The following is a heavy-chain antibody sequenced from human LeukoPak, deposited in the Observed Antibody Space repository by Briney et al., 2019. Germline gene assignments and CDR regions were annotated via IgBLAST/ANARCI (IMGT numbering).Heavy chain of an antibody. Sequence: PGGSLRLSCAASGFTFSTYALHWVRQAPGKGLEWVAVIWYDGSNKYYADSVKGRFTISRDNSKNTLYLQMNSLRAEDTAVYYCARDRSYGGPHNWFDPWGQGTLVTVSS. CDR2: IWYDGSNK. CDR3: ARDRSYGGPHNWFDP. CDR1: GFTFSTYA. D-gene: IGHD4-23*01. J-gene: IGHJ5*02. V-gene: IGHV3-33*08.